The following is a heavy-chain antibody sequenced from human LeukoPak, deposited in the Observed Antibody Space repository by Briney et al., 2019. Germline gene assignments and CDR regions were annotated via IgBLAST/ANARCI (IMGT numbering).Heavy chain of an antibody. CDR1: GGSISSGSYY. D-gene: IGHD3-22*01. CDR3: ARHIDYYDSTGYYYEVFDI. CDR2: IYTSGST. Sequence: SETLSLTCTVSGGSISSGSYYWSWIRQPAGKGLEWIGRIYTSGSTNYNPSLKSRVTISLDTSKNQFSLKLSSVTAADTAVYYCARHIDYYDSTGYYYEVFDIRGQGTMVTVSS. V-gene: IGHV4-61*02. J-gene: IGHJ3*02.